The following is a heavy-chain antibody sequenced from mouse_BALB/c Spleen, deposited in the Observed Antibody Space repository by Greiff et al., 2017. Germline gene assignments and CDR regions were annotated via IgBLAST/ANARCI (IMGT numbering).Heavy chain of an antibody. CDR2: INPSNGGT. J-gene: IGHJ4*01. CDR3: TRGEYGNPYYYAMDY. D-gene: IGHD2-10*02. Sequence: QVQLQQSGAELVKPGASVKLSCKASGYTFTSYYMYWVKQRPGRGLEWIGEINPSNGGTNFNEKFKSKATLTVDKSSSTAYMQLSSLTSEDSAVYYCTRGEYGNPYYYAMDYWGQGTSVTVSS. V-gene: IGHV1S81*02. CDR1: GYTFTSYY.